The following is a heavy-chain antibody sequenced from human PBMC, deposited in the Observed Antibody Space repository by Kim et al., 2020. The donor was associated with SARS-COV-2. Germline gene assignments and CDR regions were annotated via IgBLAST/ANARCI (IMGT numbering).Heavy chain of an antibody. Sequence: SETLSLTCTVSGGSISSSSYYWGWIRQPPGKGLEWIGSIYYSGSTYYNPSLKSRVTISVDTSKNQFSLKLSSVTAADTAVYYCAREGGGSTTPHAFDIWGQGTMVTVSS. D-gene: IGHD1-26*01. J-gene: IGHJ3*02. CDR2: IYYSGST. V-gene: IGHV4-39*07. CDR1: GGSISSSSYY. CDR3: AREGGGSTTPHAFDI.